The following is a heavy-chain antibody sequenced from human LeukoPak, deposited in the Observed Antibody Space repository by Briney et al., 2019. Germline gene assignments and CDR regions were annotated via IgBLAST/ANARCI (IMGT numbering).Heavy chain of an antibody. CDR3: ARDRFGDLNYFDY. Sequence: SETLSLTCTVSGGSISSYFWSWIRQPAGKGLEWIGRIYTSGSTNYNPSLKGRVTISADKSTNQFSLKLSSVTAADTAVYYCARDRFGDLNYFDYWGQGTLVTASS. CDR1: GGSISSYF. J-gene: IGHJ4*02. CDR2: IYTSGST. V-gene: IGHV4-4*07. D-gene: IGHD3-3*01.